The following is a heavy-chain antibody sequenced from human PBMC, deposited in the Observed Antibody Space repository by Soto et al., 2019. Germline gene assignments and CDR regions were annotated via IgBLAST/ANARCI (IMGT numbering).Heavy chain of an antibody. V-gene: IGHV1-69*01. CDR3: ARAGDRRRGGLCSGGSCYSGAAYYYYGMDV. CDR1: GGTFSSYA. CDR2: IIPIFGTA. Sequence: QVQLVQSGAEVKKPGSSVKVSCKASGGTFSSYAISWVRQAPGQGLEWMGGIIPIFGTANYAQKFQGRVTITADESTSTAYMEMRSLRSEDTAVYYCARAGDRRRGGLCSGGSCYSGAAYYYYGMDVWGQGTTVTVSS. D-gene: IGHD2-15*01. J-gene: IGHJ6*02.